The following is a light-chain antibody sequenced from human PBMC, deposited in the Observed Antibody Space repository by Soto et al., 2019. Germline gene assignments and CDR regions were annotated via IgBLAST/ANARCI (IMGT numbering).Light chain of an antibody. CDR3: QQYNSYPYT. CDR1: QNVNRW. J-gene: IGKJ2*01. CDR2: KAS. V-gene: IGKV1-5*03. Sequence: DMQMTQSPSTLSASVGDRVTMTCRASQNVNRWLAWYQQKPGTAPKLLIYKASGLESGVPSRFSGSGSGTEFTLTISSLQAEDFATYYCQQYNSYPYTFGQGTKLEIK.